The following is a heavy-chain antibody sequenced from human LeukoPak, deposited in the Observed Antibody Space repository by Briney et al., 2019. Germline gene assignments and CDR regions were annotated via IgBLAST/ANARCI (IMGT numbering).Heavy chain of an antibody. Sequence: SETLSLTCTVSGGSVGSAGYYWSWIRPPPGGGLEWIGYIYYIRNTNYNPSLKSRVTMSLDPSKNQFSLLLNSVTAADTAVYYCARTQSQSGSYRYYFGYWGRGTLVTVSS. D-gene: IGHD1-26*01. CDR2: IYYIRNT. CDR1: GGSVGSAGYY. J-gene: IGHJ4*02. CDR3: ARTQSQSGSYRYYFGY. V-gene: IGHV4-61*08.